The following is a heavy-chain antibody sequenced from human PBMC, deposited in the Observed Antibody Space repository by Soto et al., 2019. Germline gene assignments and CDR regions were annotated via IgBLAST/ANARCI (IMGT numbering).Heavy chain of an antibody. J-gene: IGHJ6*02. V-gene: IGHV1-69*05. CDR3: AKNPENYYYGMDV. Sequence: QVQLVQSGAEVKKPGSSVKVSCKASGGTFSSYAISWVRQAPGQGLEWMGGIIPIFGTADYAQKFQGRVTXTXEXXTSTAYVELSSLRSEDTAVYYCAKNPENYYYGMDVWGQGPTVTVSS. CDR2: IIPIFGTA. CDR1: GGTFSSYA.